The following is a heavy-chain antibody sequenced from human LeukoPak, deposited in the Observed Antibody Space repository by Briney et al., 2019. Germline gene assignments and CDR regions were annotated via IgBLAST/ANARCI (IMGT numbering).Heavy chain of an antibody. V-gene: IGHV1-8*01. CDR3: VRTPPNWGADF. Sequence: ASVKVSCKASGFTFTSHDYNWVRQATGQGLEWMGWMNPNSGNTGYAQKFQGRVTMTRDTSTGTAYLELSSLRSEDSAVYYCVRTPPNWGADFWGQGTLVTVSS. J-gene: IGHJ4*02. CDR1: GFTFTSHD. D-gene: IGHD7-27*01. CDR2: MNPNSGNT.